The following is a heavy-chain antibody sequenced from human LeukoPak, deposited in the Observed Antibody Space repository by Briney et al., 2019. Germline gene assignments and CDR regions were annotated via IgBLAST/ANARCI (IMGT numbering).Heavy chain of an antibody. D-gene: IGHD6-13*01. CDR3: ARSWVAAAACFDY. V-gene: IGHV1-8*01. CDR2: MNPNSGNT. CDR1: GYTFTSYD. J-gene: IGHJ4*02. Sequence: ASVKVSCKASGYTFTSYDINWVRQDTGQGLEWMGWMNPNSGNTGYAQKFQGRVTMTRNTSISTAYMELSSLRSEDTAVYYCARSWVAAAACFDYWGQGTLVTVSS.